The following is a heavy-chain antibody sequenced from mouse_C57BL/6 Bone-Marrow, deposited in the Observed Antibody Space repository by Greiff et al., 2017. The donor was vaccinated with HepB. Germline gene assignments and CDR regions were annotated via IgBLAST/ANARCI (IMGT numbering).Heavy chain of an antibody. J-gene: IGHJ4*01. CDR1: GFTFSDFY. V-gene: IGHV7-1*01. D-gene: IGHD2-2*01. CDR3: ARDAGGYGVMDY. Sequence: EVQGVESGGGLVQSGRSLRLSCATSGFTFSDFYMEWVRQAPGKGLEWIAASRNKANDYTTEYSASVKGRFIVSRDTSQSILYLQMNALRAEDTAIYYCARDAGGYGVMDYWGQGTSVTVSS. CDR2: SRNKANDYTT.